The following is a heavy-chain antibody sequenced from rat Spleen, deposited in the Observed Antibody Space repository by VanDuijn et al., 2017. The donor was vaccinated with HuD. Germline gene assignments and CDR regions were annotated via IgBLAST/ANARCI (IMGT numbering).Heavy chain of an antibody. CDR2: ISTGGGNT. CDR3: ARHSYGYSHFDY. Sequence: EVQLVESGGGLVQPGRSMKLSCAASGFTFSNYDMAWVRQAPTKGLEWVASISTGGGNTYYRDSVKGRFTISRDNTKSTLSLQMDSLRSEDTATYYCARHSYGYSHFDYWGQGVMVTVSS. D-gene: IGHD1-9*01. CDR1: GFTFSNYD. J-gene: IGHJ2*01. V-gene: IGHV5-25*01.